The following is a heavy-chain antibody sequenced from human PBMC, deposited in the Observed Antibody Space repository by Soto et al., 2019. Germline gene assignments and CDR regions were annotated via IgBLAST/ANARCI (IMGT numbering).Heavy chain of an antibody. J-gene: IGHJ4*02. Sequence: LPETLSLTCTVSGGSISSGDYYWSWIRQPPGKGLEWIGYIYYSGSTNYNPSLKSRVTISVDTSKNQFSLKLSSVSAADTAVYYCARAYGDCFDYWGQGTLVTVSS. V-gene: IGHV4-61*08. CDR3: ARAYGDCFDY. D-gene: IGHD4-17*01. CDR1: GGSISSGDYY. CDR2: IYYSGST.